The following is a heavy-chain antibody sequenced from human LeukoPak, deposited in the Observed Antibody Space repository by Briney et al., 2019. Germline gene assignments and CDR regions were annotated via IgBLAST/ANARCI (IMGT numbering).Heavy chain of an antibody. V-gene: IGHV1-2*02. CDR1: GYTFTGYY. D-gene: IGHD2-15*01. CDR2: INPNNGGT. CDR3: ARAPKVYCSGGSCYSIWFDP. J-gene: IGHJ5*02. Sequence: ASVKVSCKASGYTFTGYYMHWVRQAPGQGLEWMGWINPNNGGTNYAQKFQGRVTMTRDTSISTAYMELSRLRSDDTAVYYCARAPKVYCSGGSCYSIWFDPWGQGTLVTVSS.